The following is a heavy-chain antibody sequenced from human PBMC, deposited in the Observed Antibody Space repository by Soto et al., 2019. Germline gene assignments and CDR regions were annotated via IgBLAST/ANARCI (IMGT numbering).Heavy chain of an antibody. J-gene: IGHJ6*03. CDR1: GYTLTELS. D-gene: IGHD3-10*01. Sequence: ASVKVSCKVSGYTLTELSMHWVRQAPGKGLEWMGGFDPEDGETIYAQKFQGRVTMTEDTSTDTGYMELSSLRSEDTAVYYCATDSRITMVRGVYYYYYYMDVWGKGTTVTVSS. CDR3: ATDSRITMVRGVYYYYYYMDV. V-gene: IGHV1-24*01. CDR2: FDPEDGET.